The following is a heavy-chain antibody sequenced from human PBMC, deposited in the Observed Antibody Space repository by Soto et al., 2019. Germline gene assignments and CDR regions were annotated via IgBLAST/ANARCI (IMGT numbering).Heavy chain of an antibody. CDR1: GFIFSGYG. D-gene: IGHD3-10*01. CDR3: AKERVVRGVTDY. Sequence: QVPLVESGGGVVQPGRSLRLACAASGFIFSGYGMHWVRQAPDKGLEWVAVISYDGSNKYYADSVKGRFTISRDNSKNTLYLEMNNLRPEDTAIYYCAKERVVRGVTDYWGQGTLVTVSS. CDR2: ISYDGSNK. J-gene: IGHJ4*02. V-gene: IGHV3-30*18.